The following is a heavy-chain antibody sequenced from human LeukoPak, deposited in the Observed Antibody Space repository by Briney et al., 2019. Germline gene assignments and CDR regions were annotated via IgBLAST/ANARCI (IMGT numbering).Heavy chain of an antibody. CDR3: AKAQFRSHGFDY. V-gene: IGHV3-30*18. CDR2: ISYDGSNK. Sequence: HTGGSLRLSCAASGFTFSSYGMHWVRQAPDKGLEWVAVISYDGSNKYYADSVKGRFTISRDNSKNTLYLQMNSLRAEDTAVYYCAKAQFRSHGFDYWGQGTLVTVSS. J-gene: IGHJ4*02. CDR1: GFTFSSYG. D-gene: IGHD1-26*01.